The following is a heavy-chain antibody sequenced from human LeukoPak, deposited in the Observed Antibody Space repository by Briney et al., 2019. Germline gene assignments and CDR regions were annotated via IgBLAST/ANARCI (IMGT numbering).Heavy chain of an antibody. CDR2: IYTSGST. V-gene: IGHV4-61*02. CDR3: ARRAGAAAEYYYYMDV. D-gene: IGHD6-13*01. J-gene: IGHJ6*03. Sequence: SQTLSLTCTVSGGSISSGSYYWTWIRQPAGKGLEWIGRIYTSGSTNYNPSLKSRVTISVDASKNQFSLKLSSVADEDTAVYYCARRAGAAAEYYYYMDVWGKGTTVTISS. CDR1: GGSISSGSYY.